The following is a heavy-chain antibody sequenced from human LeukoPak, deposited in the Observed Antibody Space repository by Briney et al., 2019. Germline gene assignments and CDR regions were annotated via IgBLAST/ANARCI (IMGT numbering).Heavy chain of an antibody. D-gene: IGHD2-15*01. CDR1: GFTFSSYS. J-gene: IGHJ6*03. V-gene: IGHV3-30*02. Sequence: GGSLRLSCAASGFTFSSYSMNWVRQAPGKGLEWVAFIRYDGSNKYYADSVKGRFTISRDNSKNTLYLQMNSLRAEDTAVYYCAKVPRDCSGGSCYSYYYYMDVWGKGTTVTVSS. CDR3: AKVPRDCSGGSCYSYYYYMDV. CDR2: IRYDGSNK.